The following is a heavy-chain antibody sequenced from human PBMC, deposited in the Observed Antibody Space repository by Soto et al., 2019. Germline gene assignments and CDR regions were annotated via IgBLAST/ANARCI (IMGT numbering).Heavy chain of an antibody. D-gene: IGHD1-7*01. CDR1: GGSISSYY. CDR3: AREGLTGTIGLYYYYGLDV. CDR2: IYYSGST. J-gene: IGHJ6*02. V-gene: IGHV4-59*01. Sequence: QVQLQESGPGLVKPSETLSLTCTVSGGSISSYYWNRIRQPPGKGLEWIGYIYYSGSTNYNSSLKSRVTRSVDTSTNQFSLKLSSVTAADTAVYYCAREGLTGTIGLYYYYGLDVWGQGTTVTVSS.